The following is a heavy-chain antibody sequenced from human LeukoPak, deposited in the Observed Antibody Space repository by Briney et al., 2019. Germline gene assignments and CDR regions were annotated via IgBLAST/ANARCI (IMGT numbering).Heavy chain of an antibody. Sequence: GGSLRLSCAASGFTFGNAWMSWVRQAPGKGLEWVGRILGKTDGGATDYAAPVKNRFIISRDDSKNMLYLQMNSLKTEDTAVYYCTRSTVATRGYYFDDWGQGTLVTVSS. D-gene: IGHD4-17*01. V-gene: IGHV3-15*05. CDR3: TRSTVATRGYYFDD. CDR2: ILGKTDGGAT. J-gene: IGHJ4*02. CDR1: GFTFGNAW.